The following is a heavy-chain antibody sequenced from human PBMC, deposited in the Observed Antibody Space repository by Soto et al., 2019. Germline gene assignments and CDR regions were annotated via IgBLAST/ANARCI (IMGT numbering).Heavy chain of an antibody. CDR3: APLSVSLRRPYGIHV. D-gene: IGHD4-17*01. Sequence: SETLSLTCSVSGYSVTSSDYYWAWIRQPPGKGLEWIGSMFYSGLTYYNPSLKSRVTLSVDTSKNQFSVRLNSVTAADTAVYYCAPLSVSLRRPYGIHVWGQGTTVTVSS. V-gene: IGHV4-39*01. J-gene: IGHJ6*02. CDR2: MFYSGLT. CDR1: GYSVTSSDYY.